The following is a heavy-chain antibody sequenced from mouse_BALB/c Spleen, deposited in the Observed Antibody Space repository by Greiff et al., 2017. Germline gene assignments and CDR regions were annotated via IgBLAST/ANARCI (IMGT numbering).Heavy chain of an antibody. V-gene: IGHV2-9*02. Sequence: VQLQESGPGLVAPSQSLSITCTVSGFSLTSYGVHWVRQPPGKGLEWLGVIWAGGSTNYNSALMSRLSISKDNSKSQVFLKMNSLQTDDTAMYYCASSFYGSSYDYAMDYWGQGTSVTVSS. CDR2: IWAGGST. J-gene: IGHJ4*01. D-gene: IGHD1-1*01. CDR1: GFSLTSYG. CDR3: ASSFYGSSYDYAMDY.